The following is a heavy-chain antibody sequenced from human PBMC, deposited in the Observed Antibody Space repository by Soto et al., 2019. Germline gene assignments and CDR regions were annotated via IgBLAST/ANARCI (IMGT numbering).Heavy chain of an antibody. V-gene: IGHV3-23*01. CDR2: ISASGGGT. D-gene: IGHD3-10*01. CDR1: GITFSSYA. Sequence: GGSLRLSCAASGITFSSYAMSWVRQAPGKGLEWVSAISASGGGTYYADSVKGRFTISRDNSKNTLYLQMNSLRAEDTALYYCAASASDYYYGMDVWGQGTTVTV. CDR3: AASASDYYYGMDV. J-gene: IGHJ6*02.